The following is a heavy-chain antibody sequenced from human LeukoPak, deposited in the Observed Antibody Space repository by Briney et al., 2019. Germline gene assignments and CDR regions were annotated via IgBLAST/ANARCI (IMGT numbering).Heavy chain of an antibody. CDR2: IYHSGST. V-gene: IGHV4-4*02. D-gene: IGHD3-3*01. CDR1: GGSISSSNW. CDR3: ARDYDFWSGYSPLGDAFDI. Sequence: SGTLSLTCAVSGGSISSSNWWSWVRQPPGKGLEWIGEIYHSGSTNYNPSLKSRVTISVDKSKNQFSLKLSSVTAADTAGYYCARDYDFWSGYSPLGDAFDIWGQGTMVTVSS. J-gene: IGHJ3*02.